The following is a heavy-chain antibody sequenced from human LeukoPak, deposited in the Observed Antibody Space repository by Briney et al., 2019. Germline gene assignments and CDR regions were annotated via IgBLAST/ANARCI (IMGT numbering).Heavy chain of an antibody. CDR2: ICKDGSEK. D-gene: IGHD5-24*01. CDR1: GFAFPTNW. Sequence: PGVSLRLSCAASGFAFPTNWMIWARQAPGKGLEWVASICKDGSEKSYVDSVKGPFTISRDNARNSLYLQMSSLRVEDTAVYYCARDIVWLQLEYWGQGTLVTGSS. J-gene: IGHJ4*02. V-gene: IGHV3-7*01. CDR3: ARDIVWLQLEY.